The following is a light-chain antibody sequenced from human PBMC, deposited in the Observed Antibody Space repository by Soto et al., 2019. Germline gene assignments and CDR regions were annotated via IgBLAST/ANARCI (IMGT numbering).Light chain of an antibody. J-gene: IGKJ5*01. CDR1: QSVSSSY. Sequence: EIVSTQSPGTLSLSPGERATVSCRASQSVSSSYLAWYQQKPGQAPRLLIYGASSRATGIPDRFSGSGSGTDFTLTISRLEPEDFAVYYCQQYGSSPLITFGQGTRLEI. CDR3: QQYGSSPLIT. CDR2: GAS. V-gene: IGKV3-20*01.